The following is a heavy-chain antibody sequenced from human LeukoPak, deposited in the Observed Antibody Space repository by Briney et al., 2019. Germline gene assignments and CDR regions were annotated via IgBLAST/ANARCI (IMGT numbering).Heavy chain of an antibody. D-gene: IGHD1-26*01. V-gene: IGHV4-59*01. Sequence: PSETLSLTCTVSGGSINAYYWSWIRQPPGKGLEWIGYIYYSGSTNYSPSLKSRVTISVDTSKNQFSLKLSSVTAADTAVYYCARDTRFDYWGQGTLVTVSS. CDR2: IYYSGST. J-gene: IGHJ4*02. CDR3: ARDTRFDY. CDR1: GGSINAYY.